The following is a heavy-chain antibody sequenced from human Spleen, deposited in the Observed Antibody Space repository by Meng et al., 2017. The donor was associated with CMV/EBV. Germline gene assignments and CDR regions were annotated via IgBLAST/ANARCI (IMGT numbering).Heavy chain of an antibody. Sequence: SETLSLTCTVSGGSITSYYWSWIRQSPGKGLEWLGYIYYTGNTNYNPSLESRVTISADTSTNQFSLKLSSVTAADTAVYYCARESLATMSFYWGQGTLVTVSS. D-gene: IGHD3-10*02. CDR3: ARESLATMSFY. J-gene: IGHJ4*02. CDR1: GGSITSYY. V-gene: IGHV4-59*01. CDR2: IYYTGNT.